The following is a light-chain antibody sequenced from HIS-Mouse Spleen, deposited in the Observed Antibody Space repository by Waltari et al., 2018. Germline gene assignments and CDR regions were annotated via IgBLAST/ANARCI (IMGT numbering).Light chain of an antibody. V-gene: IGLV2-11*01. CDR1: SSDVGGYNY. Sequence: QSALTQPRSVSGSPGQSVTISCTGTSSDVGGYNYVSWYQQHPGKAPKLMIYDVSKGPSGVPDRFSGSKSGNTASLTISGLQAEDEAEYYCCSYAGSYTWYVFGTGTKVTVL. CDR2: DVS. J-gene: IGLJ1*01. CDR3: CSYAGSYTWYV.